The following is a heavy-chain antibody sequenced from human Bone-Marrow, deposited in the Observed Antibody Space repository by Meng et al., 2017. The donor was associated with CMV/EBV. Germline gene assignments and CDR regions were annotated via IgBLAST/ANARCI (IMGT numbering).Heavy chain of an antibody. CDR2: ISSSSSYI. V-gene: IGHV3-21*03. CDR3: VTDRPMDY. Sequence: GESLKISCAASGFTFSSYSMNWVRQAPGKGLEWVSSISSSSSYIYYADSVKGRFTISRDNAKTSLYLQMNSRRAEDTSVYYCVTDRPMDYWGQGTLVTVSS. CDR1: GFTFSSYS. J-gene: IGHJ4*02.